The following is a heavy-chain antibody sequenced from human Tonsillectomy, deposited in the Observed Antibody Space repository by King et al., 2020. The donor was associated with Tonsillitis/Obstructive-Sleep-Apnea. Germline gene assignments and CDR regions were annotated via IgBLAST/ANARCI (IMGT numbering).Heavy chain of an antibody. J-gene: IGHJ6*03. CDR1: GFTVSSNY. V-gene: IGHV3-53*01. Sequence: VQLVESGGGLIQPGGSLRLSCAASGFTVSSNYMSWVRQAPGKGLEWVSVIYSGGSTYYADSVKGRLTISRVNSNNTLYLQMNSLRAENTAVYYCARDQDYGSGSYFHYYYYMDVWGKGTTVTVSS. CDR2: IYSGGST. D-gene: IGHD3-10*01. CDR3: ARDQDYGSGSYFHYYYYMDV.